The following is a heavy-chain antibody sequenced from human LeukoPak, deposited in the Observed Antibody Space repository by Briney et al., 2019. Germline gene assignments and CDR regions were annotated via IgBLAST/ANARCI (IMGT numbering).Heavy chain of an antibody. V-gene: IGHV4-30-2*01. Sequence: PSETLSLTCAVSGGSISSGGYYWSWIRQPPGKGLEWIGYIYHSGSTYYNPSLKSRVTISVDRSKNQFSLKLSSVTAADTAVYYCARERAPYYYDSSGYYFDYWGQGTLVTVSS. CDR1: GGSISSGGYY. D-gene: IGHD3-22*01. CDR2: IYHSGST. CDR3: ARERAPYYYDSSGYYFDY. J-gene: IGHJ4*02.